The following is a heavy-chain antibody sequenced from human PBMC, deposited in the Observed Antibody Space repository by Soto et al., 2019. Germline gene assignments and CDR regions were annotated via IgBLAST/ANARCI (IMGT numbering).Heavy chain of an antibody. J-gene: IGHJ3*02. V-gene: IGHV5-51*01. CDR1: GYSFTSYW. Sequence: GESLKISCKGSGYSFTSYWIGWVRQMPGKGLEWMGIIYPGDSDTRYSPSFQGQVTISADKSISTAYLQWSSLKASDTAMYYCARGGRSYGSYDAFDIWGQGTMVTVSS. CDR2: IYPGDSDT. D-gene: IGHD5-18*01. CDR3: ARGGRSYGSYDAFDI.